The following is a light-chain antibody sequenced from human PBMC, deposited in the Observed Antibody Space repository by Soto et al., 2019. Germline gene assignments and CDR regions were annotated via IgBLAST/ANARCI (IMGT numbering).Light chain of an antibody. CDR1: QNIWRL. V-gene: IGKV1-12*01. CDR3: EQAGSFPIT. J-gene: IGKJ5*01. CDR2: DAS. Sequence: DIQMTQSPSSVSASVGDRVTITCRASQNIWRLLAWYQQKPGKAPELLIYDASSLQSGVPPRFSGSGSETDFTLTISSLQPEDFATYYCEQAGSFPITFGQGTRLEIK.